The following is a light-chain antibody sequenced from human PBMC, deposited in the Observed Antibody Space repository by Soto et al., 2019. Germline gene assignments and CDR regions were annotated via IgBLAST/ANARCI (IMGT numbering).Light chain of an antibody. CDR2: DAS. CDR1: QNISNY. V-gene: IGKV1-33*01. Sequence: DIQMTQSPSSLSASVGDRVTINCRSSQNISNYLNWYQQKPGRAPKLLIYDASNLEAGVPSRFRGSGSGTDFTFTISRLQPEDIATYYCQQYENLPTFGQGTRLEIK. CDR3: QQYENLPT. J-gene: IGKJ5*01.